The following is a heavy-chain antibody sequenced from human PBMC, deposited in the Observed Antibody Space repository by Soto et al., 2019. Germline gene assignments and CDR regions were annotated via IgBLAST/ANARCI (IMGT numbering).Heavy chain of an antibody. CDR3: ARVAGYYYYMDV. V-gene: IGHV4-59*01. Sequence: SETLSLTCTVSGGSISSYYWSWIRQPPGKGLEWIGYIYYSGSTNYNPSLKSRVTISVDTSKNQFSLKLSSVTAADTAVYYCARVAGYYYYMDVWGKGTTVTVSS. CDR2: IYYSGST. CDR1: GGSISSYY. J-gene: IGHJ6*03.